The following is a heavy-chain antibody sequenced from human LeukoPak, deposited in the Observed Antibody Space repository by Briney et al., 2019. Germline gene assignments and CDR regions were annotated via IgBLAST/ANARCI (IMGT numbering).Heavy chain of an antibody. CDR2: ISTSGEKT. D-gene: IGHD2-15*01. J-gene: IGHJ4*02. CDR1: GFTFNNYV. CDR3: ARDRVGSIVFDN. Sequence: GGSLRLSCAASGFTFNNYVMSWDRQAPGKGPEWVSAISTSGEKTFYANSVKGRFTISRDNSENTLYLQMNSLRAEDTAVYYCARDRVGSIVFDNWGQGTLVTVSS. V-gene: IGHV3-23*01.